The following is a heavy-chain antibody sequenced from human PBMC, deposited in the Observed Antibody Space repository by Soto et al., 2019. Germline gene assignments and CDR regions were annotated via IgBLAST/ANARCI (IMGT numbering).Heavy chain of an antibody. J-gene: IGHJ6*02. V-gene: IGHV5-10-1*01. Sequence: GESLKISCKGSGCSFTSYWISWVRQMPGKGLEWMGRIDPSDSYTNYSPSFQGHVTISADKSISTAYLQWSSLKASDTAMYYCARSSRTGYSSSWYTGGGYYYGMDVWGQGTTVTVSS. CDR3: ARSSRTGYSSSWYTGGGYYYGMDV. CDR1: GCSFTSYW. D-gene: IGHD6-13*01. CDR2: IDPSDSYT.